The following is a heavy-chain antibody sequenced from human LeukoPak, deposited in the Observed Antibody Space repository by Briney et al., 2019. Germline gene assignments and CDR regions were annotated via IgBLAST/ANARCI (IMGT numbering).Heavy chain of an antibody. CDR2: ISSSGSTI. CDR3: AREAGYDYYYYGMDV. Sequence: PGGSLRLSCAASGFTFSDYYMSWIRQAPGKGLEWVSYISSSGSTIYYADSVKGRFTISRDNAKNSLYLQTNSLRAEDTAVYYCAREAGYDYYYYGMDVWGQGTTVTVSS. D-gene: IGHD2-2*01. CDR1: GFTFSDYY. J-gene: IGHJ6*02. V-gene: IGHV3-11*01.